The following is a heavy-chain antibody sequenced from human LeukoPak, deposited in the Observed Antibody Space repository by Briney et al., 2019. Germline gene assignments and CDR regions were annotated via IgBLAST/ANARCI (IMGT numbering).Heavy chain of an antibody. Sequence: QPGGSLRLSCAASGFTFSSYGMHWVRQAPGKGLEWVAFIRYDGSNKYYADSVKGRLTISRDNSKNTLYLQMNSLRAEDTAVYYCAKDFVQWLRLGYMXVWGKGTTVTVSS. CDR2: IRYDGSNK. D-gene: IGHD5-12*01. CDR1: GFTFSSYG. CDR3: AKDFVQWLRLGYMXV. J-gene: IGHJ6*03. V-gene: IGHV3-30*02.